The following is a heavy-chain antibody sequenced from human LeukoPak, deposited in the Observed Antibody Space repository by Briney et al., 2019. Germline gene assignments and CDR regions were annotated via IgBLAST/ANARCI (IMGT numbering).Heavy chain of an antibody. CDR2: IYTSGST. V-gene: IGHV4-4*07. D-gene: IGHD3-3*01. Sequence: SETLSLTCTVSGGSISSYYWSWIRQPAGKGLEWIGCIYTSGSTNYNPSLKSRVAMSVDTSKNQCSLKLSSVTAADTAVYYCARDRLPNYDFWSGYYFDWGQGTLVTVSS. J-gene: IGHJ4*02. CDR1: GGSISSYY. CDR3: ARDRLPNYDFWSGYYFD.